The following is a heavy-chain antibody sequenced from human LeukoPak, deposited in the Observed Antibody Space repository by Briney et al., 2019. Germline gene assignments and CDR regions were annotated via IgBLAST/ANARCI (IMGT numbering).Heavy chain of an antibody. Sequence: ASVKVSCKASGGTFSSYAISWVRQAPGQGLEWMGGIIPIFGTANYAQKFQGGVTITRDTSASTAYMELSSLRSEDTAVYYCARVTMVRGIKFDPWGQGTLVTVSS. CDR3: ARVTMVRGIKFDP. J-gene: IGHJ5*02. CDR1: GGTFSSYA. CDR2: IIPIFGTA. D-gene: IGHD3-10*01. V-gene: IGHV1-69*05.